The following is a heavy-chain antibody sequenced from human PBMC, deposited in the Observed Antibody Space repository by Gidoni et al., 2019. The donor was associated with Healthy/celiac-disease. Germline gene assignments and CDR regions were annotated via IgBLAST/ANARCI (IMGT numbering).Heavy chain of an antibody. CDR3: ARPNFYGSAYAGFDP. CDR2: IYPGDSDT. Sequence: VQLVQSGAEVKKHGESLKISCKDSGYSFTSYWIGWGRQMPWNGLEWMGIIYPGDSDTRYSPSFQGQVTISADKSISTAYLQWSSLKASDTAMYYCARPNFYGSAYAGFDPCGQGTLVTVSS. D-gene: IGHD3-10*01. J-gene: IGHJ5*02. CDR1: GYSFTSYW. V-gene: IGHV5-51*01.